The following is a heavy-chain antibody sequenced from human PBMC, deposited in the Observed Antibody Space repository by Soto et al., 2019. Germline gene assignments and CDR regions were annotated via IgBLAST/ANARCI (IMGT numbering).Heavy chain of an antibody. V-gene: IGHV1-69*06. CDR3: ARGVSNSGAYYTGPSAYEL. D-gene: IGHD3-10*01. CDR1: GGTFNGYG. CDR2: TVPVFDTS. J-gene: IGHJ3*01. Sequence: QGQLVQSGAVVKKPGSSVEVSCKASGGTFNGYGISWVRQAPGQGLEWMGGTVPVFDTSKYAPRFQGRVTINADKSTSKAYMELSSVRSEDTAIYFCARGVSNSGAYYTGPSAYELWGQGTLVIVSS.